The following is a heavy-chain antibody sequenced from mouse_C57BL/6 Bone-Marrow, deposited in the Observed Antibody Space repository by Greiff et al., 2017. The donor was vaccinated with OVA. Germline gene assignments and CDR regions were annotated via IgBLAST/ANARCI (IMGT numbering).Heavy chain of an antibody. CDR1: GYTFTSYW. Sequence: VQLQQPGAELVKPGASVKLSCKASGYTFTSYWMQWVKQRPGQGLEWIGEIDPSDSYTNYNQKFKGKATLTVDTSSSTAYMQLSSLTSEDSAVYYCARHYGSSYGWYFDVWGTGTTVTGSS. CDR2: IDPSDSYT. V-gene: IGHV1-50*01. CDR3: ARHYGSSYGWYFDV. D-gene: IGHD1-1*01. J-gene: IGHJ1*03.